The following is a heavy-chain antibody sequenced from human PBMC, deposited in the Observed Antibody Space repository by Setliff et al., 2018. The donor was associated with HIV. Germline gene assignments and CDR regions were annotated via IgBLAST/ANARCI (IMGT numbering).Heavy chain of an antibody. V-gene: IGHV3-20*04. CDR2: INWSGAIT. CDR1: GFTFDDFG. J-gene: IGHJ4*02. Sequence: GGSLRLSCAASGFTFDDFGMTWVRQRPGKGLEWVSGINWSGAITDYADSVKGRFTISRDNAKNSLHLQMNSLRAEDAAFYYCAREAYDVLTPHAHIDYWGQGVLVTVSS. CDR3: AREAYDVLTPHAHIDY. D-gene: IGHD3-9*01.